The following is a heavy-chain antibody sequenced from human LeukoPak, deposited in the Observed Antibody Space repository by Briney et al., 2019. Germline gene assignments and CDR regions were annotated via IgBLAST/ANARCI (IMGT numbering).Heavy chain of an antibody. Sequence: SETLSLTCTVSGGSISSGSYYWGWIRQPPGKGLEWIGSIYYSGSTYYNPSLKSRVTISVDTSKNQFSLKLSSVTAADTAVYYCARHEYYYDSSGPFFFWGQGTLVTVSS. V-gene: IGHV4-39*01. CDR3: ARHEYYYDSSGPFFF. CDR1: GGSISSGSYY. J-gene: IGHJ4*02. D-gene: IGHD3-22*01. CDR2: IYYSGST.